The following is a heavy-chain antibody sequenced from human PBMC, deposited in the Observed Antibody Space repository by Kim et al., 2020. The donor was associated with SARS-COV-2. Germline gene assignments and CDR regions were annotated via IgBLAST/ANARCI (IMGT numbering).Heavy chain of an antibody. CDR2: ISSSSSYI. CDR1: GFTFSSYS. V-gene: IGHV3-21*01. D-gene: IGHD4-4*01. CDR3: ATRGAMTTEYYYGMDV. J-gene: IGHJ6*02. Sequence: GGSLRLSCAASGFTFSSYSMNWVRQAPGKGLEWVSSISSSSSYIYYADSVKGRFTISRDNAKNSLYLQMNSLRAEDTAVYYCATRGAMTTEYYYGMDVWGQGTTVTVSS.